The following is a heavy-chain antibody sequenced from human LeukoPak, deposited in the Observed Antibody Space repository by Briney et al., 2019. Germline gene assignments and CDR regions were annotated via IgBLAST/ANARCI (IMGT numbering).Heavy chain of an antibody. CDR1: GFTFSSYS. CDR2: ISSSSSTI. D-gene: IGHD5-18*01. J-gene: IGHJ4*02. Sequence: GGSLRLSCAASGFTFSSYSMNWVRQAPGKGLEWVSYISSSSSTIYYADSVKGRFTISRDNAKNSLYLQMNNLRAEDTAVYYCARGRVQLWFGSRGQGTLVTVSS. V-gene: IGHV3-48*01. CDR3: ARGRVQLWFGS.